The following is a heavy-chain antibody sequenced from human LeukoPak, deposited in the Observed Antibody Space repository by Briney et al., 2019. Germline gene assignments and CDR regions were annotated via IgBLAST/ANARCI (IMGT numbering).Heavy chain of an antibody. Sequence: GGSLRLSCAASGFTFSSYGMHWVRQAPSKGLEWVAVISYDGSNKYYADSVKGRFTISRDNSKNTLYLQMNSLRAEDTAVYYCAKISSFRTGASGSYHYWGQGTLVTVSS. D-gene: IGHD1-26*01. V-gene: IGHV3-30*18. J-gene: IGHJ4*02. CDR2: ISYDGSNK. CDR1: GFTFSSYG. CDR3: AKISSFRTGASGSYHY.